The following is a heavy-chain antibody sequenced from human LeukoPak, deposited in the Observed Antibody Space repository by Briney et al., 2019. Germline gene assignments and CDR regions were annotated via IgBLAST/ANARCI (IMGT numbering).Heavy chain of an antibody. V-gene: IGHV4-4*07. J-gene: IGHJ5*02. CDR2: IYTSGST. CDR3: ARAGSSWYQYNWFDP. CDR1: GGSISSYY. Sequence: PSETLSLACTVSGGSISSYYWSWIRQPAGKGLEWIGRIYTSGSTNYNPSLKSRVTMSVDTSKNQFSLKLSSVTAADTAVYYCARAGSSWYQYNWFDPWGQGTLVTVSS. D-gene: IGHD6-13*01.